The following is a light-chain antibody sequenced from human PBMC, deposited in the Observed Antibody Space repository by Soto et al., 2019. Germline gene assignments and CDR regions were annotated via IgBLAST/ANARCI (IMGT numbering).Light chain of an antibody. CDR3: QQFGSSSWT. J-gene: IGKJ1*01. Sequence: ESVLTQSPGTLSLSPGEKATLSCRASQSVSSSYLAWYQQKPGQAPRLLIYDASSRATGIPDRFSGSGSGTDFTLTVSRLELEDFAVYYCQQFGSSSWTFGQGTKVEIK. CDR2: DAS. CDR1: QSVSSSY. V-gene: IGKV3-20*01.